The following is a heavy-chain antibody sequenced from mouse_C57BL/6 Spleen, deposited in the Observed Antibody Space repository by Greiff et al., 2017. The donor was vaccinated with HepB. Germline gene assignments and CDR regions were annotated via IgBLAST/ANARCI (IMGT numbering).Heavy chain of an antibody. Sequence: EVRLVESGGGLVKPGGSLKLSCAASGFTFSDYGMHWVRQAPEKGLEWVAYISSGSSTIYYADTVKGRFTISRDNAKNTLFLQMTSLRSEDTAMYYCASGYYGTYWGQGTLVTVSA. V-gene: IGHV5-17*01. CDR2: ISSGSSTI. J-gene: IGHJ3*01. CDR3: ASGYYGTY. CDR1: GFTFSDYG. D-gene: IGHD1-1*01.